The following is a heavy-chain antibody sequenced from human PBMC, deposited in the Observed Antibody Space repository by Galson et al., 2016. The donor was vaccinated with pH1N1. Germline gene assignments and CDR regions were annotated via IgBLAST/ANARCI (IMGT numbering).Heavy chain of an antibody. CDR2: IYWDDDK. CDR1: GFSLTTTGVG. J-gene: IGHJ4*02. CDR3: VRTIHRLGYGPDY. D-gene: IGHD3-22*01. V-gene: IGHV2-5*02. Sequence: PALVKPTQTLTLTCTFSGFSLTTTGVGVGWIRQPPGEALEWLALIYWDDDKCYRQSLKNRLTLTNDNSRNEVVLTMTDMDPVDTATYYCVRTIHRLGYGPDYWGQGILVTVSS.